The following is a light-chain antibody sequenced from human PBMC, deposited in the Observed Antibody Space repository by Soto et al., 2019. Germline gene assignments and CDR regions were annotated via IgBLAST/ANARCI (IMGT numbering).Light chain of an antibody. Sequence: QSALTQPRSVSGSPGQSVTISCTGTSSDVGGYNYVSWYQQHPGKAPKLMIYDVGKRPSGVPDRFSGSTSGNTASLTISGLEAEDEDDYYCCSYAGSYTYVFGTGTKVTVL. J-gene: IGLJ1*01. CDR1: SSDVGGYNY. CDR3: CSYAGSYTYV. CDR2: DVG. V-gene: IGLV2-11*01.